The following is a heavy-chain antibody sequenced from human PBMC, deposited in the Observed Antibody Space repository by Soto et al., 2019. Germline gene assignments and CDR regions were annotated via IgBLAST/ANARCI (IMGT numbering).Heavy chain of an antibody. Sequence: QVQLVQSGAEVKKPGASVKVSCKASGYTFTSYYMHWVRQAPGQGLEWMGIINPSGGSTSYAQKFQGRVTMTRDTSTSTVYMELSSLRSEDTAGYYCVGGYYDSSGPGRFDYWGQGTLVTVSS. CDR1: GYTFTSYY. D-gene: IGHD3-22*01. V-gene: IGHV1-46*01. CDR3: VGGYYDSSGPGRFDY. J-gene: IGHJ4*02. CDR2: INPSGGST.